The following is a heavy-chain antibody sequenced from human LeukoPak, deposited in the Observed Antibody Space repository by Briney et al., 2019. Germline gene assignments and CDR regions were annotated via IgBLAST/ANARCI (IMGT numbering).Heavy chain of an antibody. Sequence: GGSLRVSCAACVFTLSRHAMSWVRQAPGKGLEWVSAISGSGGSRYYADPVKGRFTISRDNSKTPLYLQMNSWSAEGTALYYCAKDSGYYYGSGGTDAFDIWGQGTMVTVSS. CDR3: AKDSGYYYGSGGTDAFDI. D-gene: IGHD3-10*01. CDR1: VFTLSRHA. CDR2: ISGSGGSR. J-gene: IGHJ3*02. V-gene: IGHV3-23*01.